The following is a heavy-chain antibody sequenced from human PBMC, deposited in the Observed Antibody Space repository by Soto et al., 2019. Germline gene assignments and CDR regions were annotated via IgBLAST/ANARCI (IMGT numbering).Heavy chain of an antibody. CDR2: MSGSGGTT. D-gene: IGHD2-15*01. Sequence: GGSLSLSCASSGFTFSSFAMSWVRQAPGKGLEWVSGMSGSGGTTYYADSVKGRFTISRDKSKNALYLQMNSLRAEDTAVYYCAKDMTPFHYWGQGTLVTVSS. V-gene: IGHV3-23*01. CDR1: GFTFSSFA. CDR3: AKDMTPFHY. J-gene: IGHJ4*02.